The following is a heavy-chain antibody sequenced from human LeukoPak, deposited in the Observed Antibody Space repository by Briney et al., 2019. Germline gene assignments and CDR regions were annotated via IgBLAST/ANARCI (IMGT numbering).Heavy chain of an antibody. J-gene: IGHJ4*02. V-gene: IGHV4-30-2*02. CDR3: VRDRELNY. D-gene: IGHD3-10*01. CDR1: GGSISSGGYS. CDR2: IYHSGST. Sequence: SQTLSLTCAVSGGSISSGGYSWSWIRQPPGKGLEWIGYIYHSGSTYYNPSLRSRVTISVDTSRNEFSLRLTSVTAADAAVYYCVRDRELNYWGQGTLVTVSS.